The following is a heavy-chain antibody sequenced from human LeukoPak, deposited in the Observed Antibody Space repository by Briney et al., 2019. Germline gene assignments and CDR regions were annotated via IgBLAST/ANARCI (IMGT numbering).Heavy chain of an antibody. V-gene: IGHV4-31*03. CDR2: IYYSGST. D-gene: IGHD3-22*01. J-gene: IGHJ4*02. Sequence: SQTLSLTCTVSGGSISSGGYYWSWIRQHPGKGLEWIGYIYYSGSTYYNPSLKSRVTISVDTSKNQFSLKLSSVTAADTAVYYCAREPNYYDSSGYYPPEWAERYFDYWGQGTLVTVSS. CDR1: GGSISSGGYY. CDR3: AREPNYYDSSGYYPPEWAERYFDY.